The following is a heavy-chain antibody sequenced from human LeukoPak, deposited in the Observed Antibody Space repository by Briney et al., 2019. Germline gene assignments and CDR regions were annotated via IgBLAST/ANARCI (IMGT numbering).Heavy chain of an antibody. J-gene: IGHJ5*02. V-gene: IGHV3-21*01. D-gene: IGHD2-15*01. CDR1: GFIFSTYS. Sequence: PGGSLSLSCAASGFIFSTYSMNWVRQAPGKGLEWVSTISSSNTYIYYADSVKGRFTISRDNAKNSLFLQMNSLRAEDTALYYCARDATCSGGNCYSPAWFDPWGQGTLVTVS. CDR3: ARDATCSGGNCYSPAWFDP. CDR2: ISSSNTYI.